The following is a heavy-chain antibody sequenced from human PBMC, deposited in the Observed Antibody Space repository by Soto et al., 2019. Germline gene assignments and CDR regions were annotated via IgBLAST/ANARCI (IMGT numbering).Heavy chain of an antibody. CDR2: IYYSGST. Sequence: SETLSLTCTVSGGSISSGGYYWSWIRQHPGKGLEWIGYIYYSGSTYYNPSLKSRVTISVDTSKNQFSLKLSSVTAADTAVYYYRGGYGDPFDYWGQGTLVTVSS. CDR1: GGSISSGGYY. J-gene: IGHJ4*02. CDR3: RGGYGDPFDY. D-gene: IGHD4-17*01. V-gene: IGHV4-31*03.